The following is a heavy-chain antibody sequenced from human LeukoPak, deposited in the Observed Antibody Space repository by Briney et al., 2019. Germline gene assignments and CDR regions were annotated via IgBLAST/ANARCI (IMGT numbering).Heavy chain of an antibody. CDR3: ARGPPIEVVAATQASSDAFDI. CDR2: MNPNSGNT. V-gene: IGHV1-8*01. CDR1: GYTFTSYD. D-gene: IGHD2-15*01. J-gene: IGHJ3*02. Sequence: GASVKVSCKASGYTFTSYDINWVRQATGQGLEWMGWMNPNSGNTGYAQKFQGRVTMTRNTSISTAYMELSSLRSEDTAVYYCARGPPIEVVAATQASSDAFDIWGQGTMVTVSS.